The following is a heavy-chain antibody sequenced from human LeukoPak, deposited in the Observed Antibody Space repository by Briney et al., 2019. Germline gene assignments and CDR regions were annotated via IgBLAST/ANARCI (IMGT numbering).Heavy chain of an antibody. Sequence: ASVKVSCKASGFTFTSSAVQWVRQARGQRLEWIGWIVVGSGNTNYAQKFQERVTITRDMSTSTAYMELSSLRSEDTAVYYCARDGSPPIVATTILYYFDYWGQGTLVTVSS. CDR3: ARDGSPPIVATTILYYFDY. V-gene: IGHV1-58*01. CDR1: GFTFTSSA. J-gene: IGHJ4*02. D-gene: IGHD5-12*01. CDR2: IVVGSGNT.